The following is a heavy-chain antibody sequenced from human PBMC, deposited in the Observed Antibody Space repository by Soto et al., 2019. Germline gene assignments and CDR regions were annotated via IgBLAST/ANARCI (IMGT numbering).Heavy chain of an antibody. D-gene: IGHD3-10*01. V-gene: IGHV3-30-3*01. CDR2: ISYDGSNK. Sequence: PGGSLRLSCAASVFPFSSYAMHWVRQAPGKGLEWVAVISYDGSNKYYADSVKGRFTISRDNSKNTLYLQMNSLRAEDTAVYYSARASPYGYYFDYWGQGTLVTVSS. CDR1: VFPFSSYA. CDR3: ARASPYGYYFDY. J-gene: IGHJ4*02.